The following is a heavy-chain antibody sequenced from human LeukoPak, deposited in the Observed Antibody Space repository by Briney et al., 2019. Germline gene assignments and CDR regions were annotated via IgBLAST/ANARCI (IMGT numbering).Heavy chain of an antibody. CDR2: IIPIFGTA. CDR3: ARVEVVPAAIHSDHWYFDL. V-gene: IGHV1-69*05. D-gene: IGHD2-2*02. Sequence: ASVKVSCKASGGTFSSYAISWVRQAPGQGLEWMGGIIPIFGTANYAQKFQGRVTITTDESTSTAYMELSSLRSEDTAVYYCARVEVVPAAIHSDHWYFDLWGRGTLVTVSS. J-gene: IGHJ2*01. CDR1: GGTFSSYA.